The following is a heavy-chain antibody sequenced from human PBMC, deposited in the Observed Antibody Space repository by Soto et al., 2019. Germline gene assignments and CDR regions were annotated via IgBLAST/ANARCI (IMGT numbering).Heavy chain of an antibody. V-gene: IGHV4-30-4*01. CDR1: GGSISSGDYY. D-gene: IGHD3-16*01. CDR3: ERDYVRHWFDP. Sequence: SETLSLTCTVSGGSISSGDYYWSWIRQPPGKGLEWIGYIYYSGSTYYNPSPKSRVTISVDTSKNQFSLKLSSVTAADTAVYYCERDYVRHWFDPWGQGTLVTVSS. J-gene: IGHJ5*02. CDR2: IYYSGST.